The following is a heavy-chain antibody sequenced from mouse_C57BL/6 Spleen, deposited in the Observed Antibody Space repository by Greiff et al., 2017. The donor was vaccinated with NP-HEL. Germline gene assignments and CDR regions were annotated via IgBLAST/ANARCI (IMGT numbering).Heavy chain of an antibody. D-gene: IGHD2-4*01. CDR1: GYTFTDYN. Sequence: EVQLQQSGPELVKPGASVKMSCKASGYTFTDYNMHWVKQSHGKSLEWIGYINPNNGGTSYHQKFKGKATLTVNKSSSTAYMELRSLTSEDYEVDYCERDDYDYDVWFDYWGQGTLVTVSA. CDR3: ERDDYDYDVWFDY. J-gene: IGHJ3*01. CDR2: INPNNGGT. V-gene: IGHV1-22*01.